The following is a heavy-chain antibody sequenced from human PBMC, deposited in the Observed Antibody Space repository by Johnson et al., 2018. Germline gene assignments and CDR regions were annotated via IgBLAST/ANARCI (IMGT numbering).Heavy chain of an antibody. CDR3: ARDPYFDTGYYYYYMDV. CDR2: ISYDGNNK. J-gene: IGHJ6*03. D-gene: IGHD3-9*01. Sequence: QVQLVESGGGVVQPGGSLRLSCAASGFTLSNYAVHWVRQAPGKGLEWVALISYDGNNKYYADSVKVRFTISRDNSKNTLSLNMNSRRAEDTAVYYCARDPYFDTGYYYYYMDVWGKGTTVTVSS. V-gene: IGHV3-30-3*01. CDR1: GFTLSNYA.